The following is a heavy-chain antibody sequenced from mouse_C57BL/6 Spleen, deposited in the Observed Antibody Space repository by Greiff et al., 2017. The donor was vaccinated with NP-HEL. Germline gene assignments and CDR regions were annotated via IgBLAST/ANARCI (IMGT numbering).Heavy chain of an antibody. CDR2: IYPGSGST. Sequence: QVQLQQPGAELVKPGASVKMSCKASGYTFTSYWITWVKQRPGQGLEWIGDIYPGSGSTNYNEKFKSKATLTVYTSSSTAYMQLSSLTSEDSAVYYCARHDYDRAWFAYWGQGTLVTVSA. J-gene: IGHJ3*01. CDR1: GYTFTSYW. CDR3: ARHDYDRAWFAY. V-gene: IGHV1-55*01. D-gene: IGHD2-4*01.